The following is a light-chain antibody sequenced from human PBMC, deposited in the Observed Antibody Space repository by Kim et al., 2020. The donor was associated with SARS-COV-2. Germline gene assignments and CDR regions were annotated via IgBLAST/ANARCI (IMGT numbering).Light chain of an antibody. CDR3: LQDYNYPLT. CDR1: HGSRYD. J-gene: IGKJ4*01. CDR2: AAS. V-gene: IGKV1-6*01. Sequence: ASGGDKVTISCRRNHGSRYDLGWYQQKPGKAPKLLIYAASRLKSGVPSRFSGSGSGTDFTLTISSLQPEVFATYYCLQDYNYPLTFGGGTKVDIK.